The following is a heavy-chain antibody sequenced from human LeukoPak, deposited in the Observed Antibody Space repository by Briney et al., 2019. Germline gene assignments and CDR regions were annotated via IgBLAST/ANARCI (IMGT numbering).Heavy chain of an antibody. J-gene: IGHJ5*02. CDR1: GGSISSSSYY. D-gene: IGHD6-19*01. CDR2: IYYSGST. V-gene: IGHV4-39*01. CDR3: ARGQARLAWFDP. Sequence: NPSETLSLTCTVSGGSISSSSYYWGWIRQPPWKGLGWIGSIYYSGSTYYNPSLKSRVTISVDTSKNQFSLKLRSVTAADTAVYYCARGQARLAWFDPWGQGTLVTVSS.